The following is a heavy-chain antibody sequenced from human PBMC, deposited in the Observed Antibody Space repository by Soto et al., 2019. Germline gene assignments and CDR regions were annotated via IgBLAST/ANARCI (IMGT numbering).Heavy chain of an antibody. D-gene: IGHD3-22*01. CDR1: GGTFSSYA. CDR3: ARERAPLDYYDSSGYSDAFDI. J-gene: IGHJ3*02. Sequence: SVKVSCKASGGTFSSYAISWVRQAPGQGLEWMGGIIPIFGTANYAQKFQGRVTITADESTGTAYMELSSLRSEDTAVYYCARERAPLDYYDSSGYSDAFDIWG. CDR2: IIPIFGTA. V-gene: IGHV1-69*13.